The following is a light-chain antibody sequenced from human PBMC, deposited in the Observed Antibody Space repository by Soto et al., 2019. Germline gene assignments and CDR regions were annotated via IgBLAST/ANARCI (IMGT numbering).Light chain of an antibody. J-gene: IGKJ2*01. CDR3: QQYGSSLYT. CDR2: GAA. CDR1: QSVSRSY. Sequence: EIVLAQSPGTLSLSPGERATLSCRASQSVSRSYLAWYQQKPGQAPRLLIYGAAYRATGIPDRFSGSVSGTDFTLTISRLEPEDFAVYYCQQYGSSLYTFGQGTKLEI. V-gene: IGKV3-20*01.